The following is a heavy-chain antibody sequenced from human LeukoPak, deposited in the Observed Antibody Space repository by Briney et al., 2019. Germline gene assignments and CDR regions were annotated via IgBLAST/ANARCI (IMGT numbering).Heavy chain of an antibody. J-gene: IGHJ4*02. CDR2: IYNSGST. CDR3: AKAGRLAAAGTLDY. CDR1: GGSISSGYYY. Sequence: SETLSLTCTVSGGSISSGYYYWSWIRQPAGKGLEWIGRIYNSGSTNYNPSLKSRVTISVDTSKNQFSLKLSSVTAADTAVYYCAKAGRLAAAGTLDYWGXGRLVTVSS. D-gene: IGHD6-13*01. V-gene: IGHV4-61*02.